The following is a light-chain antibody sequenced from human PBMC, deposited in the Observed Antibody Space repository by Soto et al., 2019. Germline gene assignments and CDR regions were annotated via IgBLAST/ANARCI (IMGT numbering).Light chain of an antibody. CDR1: QSVSSY. Sequence: EIVLTQSPATLSLSPGERATLSCRASQSVSSYLAWYQQKPGQAPRLLIYDASNRATGIPARFSGGGSGTDFTLTISSLEPEDFAVYYCQQRSNWPPRYTFGQGTKLEIK. J-gene: IGKJ2*01. CDR2: DAS. CDR3: QQRSNWPPRYT. V-gene: IGKV3-11*01.